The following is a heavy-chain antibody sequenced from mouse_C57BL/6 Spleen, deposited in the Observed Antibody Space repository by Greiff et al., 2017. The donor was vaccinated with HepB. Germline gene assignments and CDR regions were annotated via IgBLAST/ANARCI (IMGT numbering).Heavy chain of an antibody. J-gene: IGHJ3*01. Sequence: SGPELVKPGASVKMSCKASGYTFTDYNMHWVKQSHGKSLEWIGYINPNNGGTSYNQKFKGKATLTVNKSSSTAYMELRSLTSEDSAVYYCVRWSNYVFAYWGEGALGTVSA. CDR3: VRWSNYVFAY. D-gene: IGHD2-5*01. CDR2: INPNNGGT. CDR1: GYTFTDYN. V-gene: IGHV1-22*01.